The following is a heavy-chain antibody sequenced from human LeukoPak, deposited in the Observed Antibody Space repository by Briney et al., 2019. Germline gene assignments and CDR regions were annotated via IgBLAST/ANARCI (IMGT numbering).Heavy chain of an antibody. CDR3: ARGGRALTMIILSPFDY. CDR2: ISAYNGNT. D-gene: IGHD3-22*01. V-gene: IGHV1-18*01. J-gene: IGHJ4*02. Sequence: ASVKVSCKASGYTFTSYGISWVRQAPGQGLEWMGWISAYNGNTNYAQKLQGRVTMTTDTSTSTAYMELRSLRSDDTAVYYCARGGRALTMIILSPFDYWGQGTLVTVSS. CDR1: GYTFTSYG.